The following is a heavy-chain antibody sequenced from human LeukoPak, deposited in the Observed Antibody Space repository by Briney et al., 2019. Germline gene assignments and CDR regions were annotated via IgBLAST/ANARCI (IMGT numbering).Heavy chain of an antibody. CDR1: GYSFTSYW. D-gene: IGHD6-19*01. J-gene: IGHJ6*02. CDR3: ARRVSSGWYGDYGMDV. Sequence: GESLKISCKGSGYSFTSYWIGWVRQMPGKGLEWMGIIYPGDSDTRYSPSFQGQVTISADKSISTAYQQWSSLKASDTAMYYCARRVSSGWYGDYGMDVWGQGTTVTVSS. CDR2: IYPGDSDT. V-gene: IGHV5-51*01.